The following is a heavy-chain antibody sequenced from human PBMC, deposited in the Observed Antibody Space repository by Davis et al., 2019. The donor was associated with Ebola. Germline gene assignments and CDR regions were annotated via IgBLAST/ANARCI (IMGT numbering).Heavy chain of an antibody. CDR3: ARDYGSGSSYYFDY. CDR2: IYHSGST. Sequence: PSETLSLTCAVSGGSISSGGYSWSWIRQPPGKGLEWIGYIYHSGSTYYNPSLKSRVTISVDRSKNQFSLKLSSVTAADTAVYYCARDYGSGSSYYFDYWGQGTLVTVSS. J-gene: IGHJ4*02. CDR1: GGSISSGGYS. V-gene: IGHV4-30-2*01. D-gene: IGHD3-10*01.